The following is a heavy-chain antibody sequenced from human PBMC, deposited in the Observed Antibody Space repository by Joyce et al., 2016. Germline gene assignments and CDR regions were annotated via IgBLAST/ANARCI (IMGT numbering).Heavy chain of an antibody. CDR2: INLDHSDT. CDR3: ARSAVRGTLSPFFDY. CDR1: GYSFTSYW. J-gene: IGHJ4*02. V-gene: IGHV5-51*01. Sequence: EVQLVRSGGEVKKPGESLKISCKGVGYSFTSYWLGWVRQMSGTGLELMGIINLDHSDTRYIPSFQGQVTISVDRSIKTAHLRWGSLRSSDTAIYYCARSAVRGTLSPFFDYWGQGSLVTVSS. D-gene: IGHD3-16*01.